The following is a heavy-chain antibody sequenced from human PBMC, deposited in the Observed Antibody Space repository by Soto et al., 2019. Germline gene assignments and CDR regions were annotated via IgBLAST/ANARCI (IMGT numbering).Heavy chain of an antibody. CDR2: ISAYNGNT. J-gene: IGHJ4*02. V-gene: IGHV1-18*01. CDR3: ARGEPIVDPYYFDY. Sequence: ASVKVSCKAAGYSFISHGISWVRQAPGRGLEWMGWISAYNGNTNYAQKFQGRVTMTTDTSTSTAYMELTSLRSDDTAVYYCARGEPIVDPYYFDYWGQGTLVTVSS. CDR1: GYSFISHG. D-gene: IGHD2-15*01.